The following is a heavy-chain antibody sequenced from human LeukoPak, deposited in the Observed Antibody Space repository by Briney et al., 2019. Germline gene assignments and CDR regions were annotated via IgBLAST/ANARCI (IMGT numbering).Heavy chain of an antibody. V-gene: IGHV3-23*01. CDR3: VKDQGTMVRGVIRSLDY. J-gene: IGHJ4*02. CDR1: GFTFSSYA. D-gene: IGHD3-10*01. CDR2: ISGSGGST. Sequence: GGSLRLSCAASGFTFSSYAMSWVRQAPGKGLEWVSAISGSGGSTYYADSVKGRFTISRDNSKNTLYLQMSSLRAEDTAVYYCVKDQGTMVRGVIRSLDYWGQGTLVTVSS.